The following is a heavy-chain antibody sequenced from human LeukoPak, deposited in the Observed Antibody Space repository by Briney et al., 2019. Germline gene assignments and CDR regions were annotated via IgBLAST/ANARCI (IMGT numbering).Heavy chain of an antibody. D-gene: IGHD5-18*01. J-gene: IGHJ4*02. V-gene: IGHV4-59*08. CDR2: VYSSGST. CDR1: GDSISTYY. CDR3: ARQRGYSYAASLDY. Sequence: PSETLSLTCTVSGDSISTYYWSWIRRPPGKGLEWIGYVYSSGSTYYNPSLKSRVTMSVDTSKNQFSLKLSSVTAADTAVYYCARQRGYSYAASLDYWGQGTLVTVSS.